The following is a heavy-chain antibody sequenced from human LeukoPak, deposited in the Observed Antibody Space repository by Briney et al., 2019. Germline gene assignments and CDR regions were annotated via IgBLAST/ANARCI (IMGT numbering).Heavy chain of an antibody. Sequence: SETLSLTCTVSGGSISSYYWSWIRQPPGKGLEWIGYIYYSGSTNYNPSLKSRVTISVDTSKNQFSLKLSSVTAADTAVYYCARPKGKVAGLNCFDPWGQGTLVTVSS. V-gene: IGHV4-59*08. J-gene: IGHJ5*02. D-gene: IGHD6-19*01. CDR3: ARPKGKVAGLNCFDP. CDR1: GGSISSYY. CDR2: IYYSGST.